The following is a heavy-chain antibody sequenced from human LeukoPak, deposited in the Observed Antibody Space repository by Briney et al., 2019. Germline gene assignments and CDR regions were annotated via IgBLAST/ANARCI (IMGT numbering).Heavy chain of an antibody. CDR2: IIPIFGTA. CDR1: VGTFSSYA. J-gene: IGHJ5*02. Sequence: ASVNVSWKASVGTFSSYAISWVRQAPGQGLEWMGGIIPIFGTANYAQKFQGRVTITTDESTSTAYMELSSLRSEDTAVYYCARAHHCSSTSCSQGAFDPWGQGTLVTVSS. D-gene: IGHD2-2*01. V-gene: IGHV1-69*05. CDR3: ARAHHCSSTSCSQGAFDP.